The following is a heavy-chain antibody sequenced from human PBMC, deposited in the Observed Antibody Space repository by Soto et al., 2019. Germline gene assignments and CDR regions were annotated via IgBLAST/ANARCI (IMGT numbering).Heavy chain of an antibody. V-gene: IGHV4-31*03. J-gene: IGHJ5*02. Sequence: SETLSLTCTVSGDSISGGASFWSWIRQPPGKGLEWIANVYYSGSSYYNPSLKSRLTISVDTTKNQLSLQLKSMTAADTAVYYCAKLSCTSSTCYFPGWFDPWGQGTLVTVSS. CDR1: GDSISGGASF. D-gene: IGHD2-2*01. CDR2: VYYSGSS. CDR3: AKLSCTSSTCYFPGWFDP.